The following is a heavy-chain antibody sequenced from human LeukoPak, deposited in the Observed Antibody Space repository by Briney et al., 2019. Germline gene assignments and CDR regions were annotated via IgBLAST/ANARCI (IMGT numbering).Heavy chain of an antibody. V-gene: IGHV3-33*01. D-gene: IGHD6-19*01. CDR2: IWYDGSNK. CDR3: VREKSGYTNGWYLFDY. Sequence: PGRSLRLSCAASGFIFSNYDMHWVRQAPGKGLEWVAVIWYDGSNKYYADSVKGRFTISRDNSKNTLYLQMSSLRAEDTAVYYCVREKSGYTNGWYLFDYWGQGTLVTVSS. CDR1: GFIFSNYD. J-gene: IGHJ4*02.